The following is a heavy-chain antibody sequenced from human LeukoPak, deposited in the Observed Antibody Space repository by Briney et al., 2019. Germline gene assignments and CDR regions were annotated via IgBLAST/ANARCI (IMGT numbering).Heavy chain of an antibody. D-gene: IGHD1-26*01. J-gene: IGHJ3*02. Sequence: GGSLRLSCAASGFTFSSYAMSWVRQAPGKGLEWVSAISGSGGSTYYADSVKGRFTISRDNSKNTLYLQMNSLRAEDTAVYYCAKGAWSIVGAADAFDIWGQGTMVTVSS. V-gene: IGHV3-23*01. CDR1: GFTFSSYA. CDR3: AKGAWSIVGAADAFDI. CDR2: ISGSGGST.